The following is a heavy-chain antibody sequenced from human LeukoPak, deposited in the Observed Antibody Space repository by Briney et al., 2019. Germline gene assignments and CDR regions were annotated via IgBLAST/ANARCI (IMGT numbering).Heavy chain of an antibody. CDR1: GFTFSDYY. CDR2: ISWDGGST. J-gene: IGHJ4*02. V-gene: IGHV3-43*01. D-gene: IGHD4-17*01. Sequence: PGGSLRLSCAASGFTFSDYYMSWIRQAPGKGLEWVSLISWDGGSTYYADSVKGRFTISRDNSKNSLYLQMNSLRTEDTALYYCAKSKTAVTTGYLDYWGQGTLVTVSS. CDR3: AKSKTAVTTGYLDY.